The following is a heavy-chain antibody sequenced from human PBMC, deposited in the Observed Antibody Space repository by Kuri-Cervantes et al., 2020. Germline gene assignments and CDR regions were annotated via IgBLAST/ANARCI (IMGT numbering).Heavy chain of an antibody. Sequence: ASVKVSCKASGYTLTSYGISWVRQAPGQGLEWMGWISAYNGNTNYAQKLQGRVTMTTDTSTSTAYMELSSLRSEDTAVYFCARDLVRGYLVGWGQGTLVTVSS. CDR3: ARDLVRGYLVG. J-gene: IGHJ4*02. D-gene: IGHD3-10*01. CDR2: ISAYNGNT. V-gene: IGHV1-18*01. CDR1: GYTLTSYG.